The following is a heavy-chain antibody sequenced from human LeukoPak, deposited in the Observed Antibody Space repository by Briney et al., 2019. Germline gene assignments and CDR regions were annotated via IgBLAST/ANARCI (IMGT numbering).Heavy chain of an antibody. J-gene: IGHJ4*02. CDR1: GFTFSSYG. V-gene: IGHV3-23*01. D-gene: IGHD1-26*01. CDR2: ISGSGDST. Sequence: GGSLRLSCAASGFTFSSYGMSWVRQAPGKGLEWVSTISGSGDSTYYADSVRGRFTVSRVNSKNTLYLQMNSLGAEDTAIYYCAKSASGSYFDYWGQGTLVTVSS. CDR3: AKSASGSYFDY.